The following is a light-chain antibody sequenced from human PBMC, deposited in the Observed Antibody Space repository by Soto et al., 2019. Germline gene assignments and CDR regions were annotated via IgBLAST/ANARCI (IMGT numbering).Light chain of an antibody. CDR1: QSVSSK. CDR3: QKRSNWPRT. CDR2: DVS. V-gene: IGKV3-11*01. Sequence: EIVMTQSPATRSVSPEEGATLSRRASQSVSSKLAWYQQKTGQAPRLLIYDVSNRATGIPDRLSGSGSGTDLNLTISSLEPEDFAVYYCQKRSNWPRTFGQGTKVDIK. J-gene: IGKJ1*01.